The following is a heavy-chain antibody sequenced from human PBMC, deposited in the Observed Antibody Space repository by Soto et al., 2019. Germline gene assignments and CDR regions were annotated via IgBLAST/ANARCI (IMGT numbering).Heavy chain of an antibody. V-gene: IGHV1-18*01. CDR2: ISAYNGNT. Sequence: QVQLVQSGAEVKKPGASVKVSCKASGYTFTSYGISWVRQAPGQGLEWMGWISAYNGNTNYAQKLQGRVTMTTDTSTRTAYMELRSLRSDDTAVYYCARDGQLWLRRYYYYGMDVWGQGTTVTVSS. J-gene: IGHJ6*02. D-gene: IGHD5-18*01. CDR1: GYTFTSYG. CDR3: ARDGQLWLRRYYYYGMDV.